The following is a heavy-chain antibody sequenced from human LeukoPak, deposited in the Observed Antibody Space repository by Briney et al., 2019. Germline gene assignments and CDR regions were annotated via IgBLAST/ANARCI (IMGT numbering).Heavy chain of an antibody. V-gene: IGHV3-23*01. J-gene: IGHJ4*02. CDR1: GFTFSSYA. CDR3: AKEEEAAAGIRGGPFDY. Sequence: GGSLRLSCAASGFTFSSYAMSWVRQAPGKGLEWVSAISGSGGSTYYADSVKGRFTISRDNSKNTLYLQMNSLRAEDTAVYYRAKEEEAAAGIRGGPFDYWGQGTLVTVSS. CDR2: ISGSGGST. D-gene: IGHD6-13*01.